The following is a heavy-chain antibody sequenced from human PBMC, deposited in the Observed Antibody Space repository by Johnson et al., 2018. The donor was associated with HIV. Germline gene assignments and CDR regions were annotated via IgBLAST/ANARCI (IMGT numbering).Heavy chain of an antibody. J-gene: IGHJ3*02. CDR1: GFTFDDYG. Sequence: VQLVESGGNVVQPGRSQRLSCAASGFTFDDYGMSWVRQAPGKGLEWVSGINWNGGSTGYAESVKGRFTISSDNSKNTLYLQMGSLRAEDMAVYYCARDVVSDGNYPPDAFDIWGQGTMVTVSS. CDR2: INWNGGST. D-gene: IGHD1-7*01. CDR3: ARDVVSDGNYPPDAFDI. V-gene: IGHV3-20*04.